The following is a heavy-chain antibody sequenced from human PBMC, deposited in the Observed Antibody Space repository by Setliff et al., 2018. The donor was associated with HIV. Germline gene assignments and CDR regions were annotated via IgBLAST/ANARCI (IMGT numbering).Heavy chain of an antibody. J-gene: IGHJ4*02. CDR2: TNNDGSIT. CDR3: AKGDSFVFSYVYPDY. CDR1: GFTLSDHW. Sequence: SGGSLRLSCAASGFTLSDHWMHWVRQVPGKGLVWVSRTNNDGSITNYADFVKGRFTMSRDSAKNTLYLQMNSLRAEDTAVYYCAKGDSFVFSYVYPDYWGPGTLVTVSS. V-gene: IGHV3-74*01. D-gene: IGHD3-22*01.